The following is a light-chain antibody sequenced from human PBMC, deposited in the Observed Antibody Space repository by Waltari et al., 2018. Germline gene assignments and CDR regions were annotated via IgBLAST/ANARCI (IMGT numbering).Light chain of an antibody. CDR2: EDN. J-gene: IGLJ2*01. Sequence: SYVLTQPPSVSVAPGQTARITCGGNNIGSKSVHWYQQRPGQAPVLVVYEDNHRPSGSPERFSGSNSGNTATLTISRVEAGDEADYYCQVWDSSSDHVVFGGGTKLTV. V-gene: IGLV3-21*02. CDR1: NIGSKS. CDR3: QVWDSSSDHVV.